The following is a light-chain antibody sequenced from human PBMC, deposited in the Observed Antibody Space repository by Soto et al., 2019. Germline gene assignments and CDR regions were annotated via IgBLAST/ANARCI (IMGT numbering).Light chain of an antibody. CDR3: SSYSTNSNLV. CDR1: SSDVGGYDY. Sequence: QSALTQPASVSGSPGQSVTISCTGASSDVGGYDYVSWYQQHPGKAPKLILYEVNNRPSGVSNHFSGSKSGNTASLIISGLQADDEADYYCSSYSTNSNLVFGSGTKVTVL. J-gene: IGLJ1*01. CDR2: EVN. V-gene: IGLV2-14*01.